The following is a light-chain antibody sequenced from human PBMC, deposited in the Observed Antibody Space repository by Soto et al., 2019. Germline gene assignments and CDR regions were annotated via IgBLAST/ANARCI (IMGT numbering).Light chain of an antibody. J-gene: IGLJ2*01. V-gene: IGLV2-14*01. Sequence: QSVLTQPASVSGSPGQSITISCTGTSSDVDTYKYVSWYQQHPGKAPKLMIYVVSYRPSGVSDRFSGSKSGNTASLTISGLQAEDEADYYCCSYAGSTTRVQFGGGTKVTVL. CDR1: SSDVDTYKY. CDR2: VVS. CDR3: CSYAGSTTRVQ.